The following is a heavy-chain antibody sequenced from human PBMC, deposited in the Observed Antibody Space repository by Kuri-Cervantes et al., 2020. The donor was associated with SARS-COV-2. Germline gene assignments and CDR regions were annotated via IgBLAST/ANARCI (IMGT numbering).Heavy chain of an antibody. CDR3: ARARPRGQDTVVVPAAQKDYYYGMDV. D-gene: IGHD2-2*01. V-gene: IGHV1-2*04. CDR2: INPNSGGT. Sequence: ASVKVSCKASGYTFTGYYMHWVRQAPGQGLEWMGWINPNSGGTNYAQKFQGWVTMTRDTSISTAYMELSRLRSDDTAVYYCARARPRGQDTVVVPAAQKDYYYGMDVWGQGTTVTVSS. CDR1: GYTFTGYY. J-gene: IGHJ6*02.